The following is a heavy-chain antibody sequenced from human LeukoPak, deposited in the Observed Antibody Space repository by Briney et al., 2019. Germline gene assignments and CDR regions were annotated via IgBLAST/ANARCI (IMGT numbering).Heavy chain of an antibody. J-gene: IGHJ4*02. Sequence: ASVKVSCKASGYTFTSYYLHWVRQAPGQGLEWMGLIITSAGSTTYAQNFQGRVTLTRDTSTSTVYMEMSSLRSEDTAVYYCARVEGLTATVTDWGQGTLVTVSS. V-gene: IGHV1-46*01. D-gene: IGHD5-18*01. CDR1: GYTFTSYY. CDR2: IITSAGST. CDR3: ARVEGLTATVTD.